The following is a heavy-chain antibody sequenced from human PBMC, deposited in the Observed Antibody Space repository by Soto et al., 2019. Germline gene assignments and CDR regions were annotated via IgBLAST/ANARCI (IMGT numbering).Heavy chain of an antibody. CDR2: IYYSGST. CDR1: GGSITDNF. D-gene: IGHD2-2*01. Sequence: NPSETLSLTCTVSGGSITDNFWSWIRQPPGKGLEWIGFIYYSGSTSYSPSLRGRVFISADKSKNQVSLRLSSVTAADTAVYYCARDPGRSTPPGWFAPWGQGTLVTVSS. J-gene: IGHJ5*02. V-gene: IGHV4-59*01. CDR3: ARDPGRSTPPGWFAP.